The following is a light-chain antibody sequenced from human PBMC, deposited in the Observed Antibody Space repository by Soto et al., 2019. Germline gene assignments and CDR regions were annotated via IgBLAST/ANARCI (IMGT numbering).Light chain of an antibody. V-gene: IGLV2-14*01. CDR2: EVS. CDR1: SSDVGCYNR. Sequence: QSALTQPASVPGSLGQSITISCTGTSSDVGCYNRVSWSHQHPGKDPKLMISEVSNRPSGVSNRFSGSKSGNPASLTISGRQPEDEADYYRSSFTGSSTWVLGGGTQLTVL. J-gene: IGLJ3*02. CDR3: SSFTGSSTWV.